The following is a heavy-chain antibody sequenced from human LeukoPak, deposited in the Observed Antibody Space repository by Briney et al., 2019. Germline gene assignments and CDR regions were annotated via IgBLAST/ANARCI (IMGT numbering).Heavy chain of an antibody. Sequence: PSGTLSLTCAVSGGSISSSNWWSWVRRPPGKGLEWIGSIYYSGSTYYNPSLKSRVTISVDTSKNQFSLKLSSVTAADTAVYYCARGDSRTFSYWGQGTLVTVSS. CDR1: GGSISSSNW. D-gene: IGHD6-13*01. V-gene: IGHV4-4*02. CDR2: IYYSGST. CDR3: ARGDSRTFSY. J-gene: IGHJ4*02.